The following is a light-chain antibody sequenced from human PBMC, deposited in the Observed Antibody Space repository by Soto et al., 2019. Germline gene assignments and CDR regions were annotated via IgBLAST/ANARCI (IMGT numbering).Light chain of an antibody. CDR2: DAS. CDR3: QQFYDYPLT. CDR1: RAISTL. V-gene: IGKV1D-13*01. Sequence: AIQLTQSPSSLSASVGDRVIITCRASRAISTLFAWYQQMPGKAPKLLIYDASTLESGVPSRFSGSGSGTDFTLTIISLQPEDFATYYCQQFYDYPLTFGGGTKVEIK. J-gene: IGKJ4*01.